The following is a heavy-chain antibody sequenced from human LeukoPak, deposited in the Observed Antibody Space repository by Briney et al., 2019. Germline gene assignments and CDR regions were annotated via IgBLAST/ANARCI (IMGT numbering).Heavy chain of an antibody. Sequence: ASETLSLTCTVSGGSISSSSYYWGWIRQPPGKGLEWIGEIKHSGSTNYNPSLKSRVTISVDTSKNQFSLKLSSVTAADTAVYYCARAEPNSSGRRRGVYFDYWGQGTLVTVSS. J-gene: IGHJ4*02. D-gene: IGHD6-19*01. CDR1: GGSISSSSYY. CDR2: IKHSGST. V-gene: IGHV4-39*07. CDR3: ARAEPNSSGRRRGVYFDY.